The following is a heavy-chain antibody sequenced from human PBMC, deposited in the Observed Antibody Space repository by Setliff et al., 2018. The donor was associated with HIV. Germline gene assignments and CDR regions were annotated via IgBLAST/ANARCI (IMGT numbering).Heavy chain of an antibody. D-gene: IGHD2-2*01. V-gene: IGHV4-39*01. Sequence: LSLTCTVSGDSIISSRNFWGWIRQPPGKGLEWIGNIHSTGSTYYSTSLRSRVTISVDTSKNQFSLKLSSVTAADTAVYYCARHFGGDYQLPDLFDYWGQGTLVTVSS. CDR3: ARHFGGDYQLPDLFDY. CDR1: GDSIISSRNF. CDR2: IHSTGST. J-gene: IGHJ4*02.